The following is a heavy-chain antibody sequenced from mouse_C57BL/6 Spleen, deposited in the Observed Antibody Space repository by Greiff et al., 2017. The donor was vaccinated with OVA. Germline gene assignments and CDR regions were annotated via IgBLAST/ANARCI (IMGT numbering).Heavy chain of an antibody. CDR3: ARSGYDVGGYYFDY. D-gene: IGHD2-2*01. CDR2: INPSTGGT. V-gene: IGHV1-42*01. J-gene: IGHJ2*01. Sequence: EVQLQQSGPELVKPGASVKISCKASGYSFTGYYMNWVKQSPEKSLEWIGEINPSTGGTTYNQKFKAKATLTVDESSSTAYMQLKSLTSEDSAVYYCARSGYDVGGYYFDYWGQGTTLTVSS. CDR1: GYSFTGYY.